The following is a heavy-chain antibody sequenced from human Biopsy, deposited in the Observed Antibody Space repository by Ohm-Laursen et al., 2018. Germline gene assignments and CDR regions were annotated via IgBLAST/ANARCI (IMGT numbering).Heavy chain of an antibody. D-gene: IGHD5-12*01. V-gene: IGHV4-4*07. CDR1: GPSITRYY. CDR2: TLKGGNH. J-gene: IGHJ4*02. Sequence: SHSLSLTRTVSGPSITRYYWSWTPQPAGKGRESVGHTLKGGNHNHNPSLKSQVTMSVDTSKNQLTPTLRSVTAADTAVYYCARLGSGDYFPTFFDFWGQGALVTVSS. CDR3: ARLGSGDYFPTFFDF.